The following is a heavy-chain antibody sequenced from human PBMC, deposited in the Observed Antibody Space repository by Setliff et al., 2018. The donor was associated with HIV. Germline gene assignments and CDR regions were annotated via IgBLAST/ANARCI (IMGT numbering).Heavy chain of an antibody. Sequence: GSLRLSCVASGFTFSNYAMNWVRLAPGKGLEWVANIKQDGSEKYYVDSVKGRFTISRDNAKNSVYLQMNSLRAEDTAIYYCARGLRNVLYWGQGALVTVSS. CDR1: GFTFSNYA. V-gene: IGHV3-7*01. D-gene: IGHD3-16*01. CDR2: IKQDGSEK. J-gene: IGHJ4*02. CDR3: ARGLRNVLY.